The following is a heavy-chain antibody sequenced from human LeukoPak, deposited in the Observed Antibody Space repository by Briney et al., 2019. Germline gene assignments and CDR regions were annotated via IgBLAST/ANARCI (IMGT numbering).Heavy chain of an antibody. Sequence: GGSLRLSCAASGFTFSSYGMHWVRQAPGKGLEWVAVIWYDGSNRYYADSVKGRFTISRDNSKNTLYLQMNSLRAEDTAVYYCARDGRDGYNLDYWGQGTLVTVSS. D-gene: IGHD5-24*01. CDR2: IWYDGSNR. V-gene: IGHV3-33*01. J-gene: IGHJ4*02. CDR1: GFTFSSYG. CDR3: ARDGRDGYNLDY.